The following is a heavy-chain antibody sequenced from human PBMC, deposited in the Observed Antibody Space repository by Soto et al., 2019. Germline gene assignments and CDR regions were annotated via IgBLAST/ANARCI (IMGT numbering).Heavy chain of an antibody. J-gene: IGHJ4*02. V-gene: IGHV3-48*02. CDR2: ISASSTAI. CDR3: ASDRSLGTTLYYHLES. Sequence: GGSLRLSCAASGFSFSSYAMNWVRQAPGKGLEWLSYISASSTAIDYAASVEGRFTVARDNARNSLFLQMNNLRDDDSGLYYCASDRSLGTTLYYHLESWGQGALVTRLL. D-gene: IGHD1-26*01. CDR1: GFSFSSYA.